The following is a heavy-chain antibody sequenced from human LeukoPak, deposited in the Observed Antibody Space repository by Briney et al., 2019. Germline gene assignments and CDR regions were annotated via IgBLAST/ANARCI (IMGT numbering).Heavy chain of an antibody. CDR2: IKSKSAGGAI. Sequence: GGSLRLSCAASGFTFTSAWMSWVRQAPGKGLEWVGRIKSKSAGGAIDYASPVKGRFIISRDDSKTTLYLQINSLKTEDTAVYYCTTDAGYDSRWYNWWGQGTLVTVSS. D-gene: IGHD1-20*01. CDR3: TTDAGYDSRWYNW. J-gene: IGHJ4*02. CDR1: GFTFTSAW. V-gene: IGHV3-15*01.